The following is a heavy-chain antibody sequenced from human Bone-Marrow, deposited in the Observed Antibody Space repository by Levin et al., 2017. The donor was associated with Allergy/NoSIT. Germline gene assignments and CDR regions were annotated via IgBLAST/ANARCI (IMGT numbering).Heavy chain of an antibody. Sequence: SQTLSLTCAVYGGSFSGYYWSWIRQPPGKGLEWIGEINHSGSTNYNPSLKSRVTISVDTSKNQFSLKLSSVTAADTAVYYCARASGDGSSWLVYYYYYGMDVWGQGTTVTVSS. CDR1: GGSFSGYY. CDR2: INHSGST. J-gene: IGHJ6*02. V-gene: IGHV4-34*01. D-gene: IGHD6-13*01. CDR3: ARASGDGSSWLVYYYYYGMDV.